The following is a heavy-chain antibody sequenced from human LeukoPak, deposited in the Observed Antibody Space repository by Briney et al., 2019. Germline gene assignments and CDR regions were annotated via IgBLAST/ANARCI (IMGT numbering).Heavy chain of an antibody. D-gene: IGHD1-26*01. J-gene: IGHJ5*02. CDR1: GGSISTYL. CDR3: ARDGGEVGASTWFDP. V-gene: IGHV4-59*13. Sequence: KPSETLSLTCSVSGGSISTYLWSWIRQPPGKGLEWIGYIYYRGSTNYNPSLRSRVTISMDTSMNQFSLRLTSVTAADTAVYYCARDGGEVGASTWFDPWAREPWSPSPQ. CDR2: IYYRGST.